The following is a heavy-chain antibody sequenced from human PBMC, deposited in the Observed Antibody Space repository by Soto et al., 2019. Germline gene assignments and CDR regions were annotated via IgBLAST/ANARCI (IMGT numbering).Heavy chain of an antibody. CDR3: AHPRGFGVFDAVDI. V-gene: IGHV3-23*01. D-gene: IGHD3-10*01. Sequence: GGSLRLSCAASGFILSPYAMNWVRQAPGEGLEWVSAISSSGGSTFYAESVRGRFTISRDNSVNTLYLQMSSLRTEDTAVYYCAHPRGFGVFDAVDIWGQGTMVTVSS. J-gene: IGHJ3*02. CDR1: GFILSPYA. CDR2: ISSSGGST.